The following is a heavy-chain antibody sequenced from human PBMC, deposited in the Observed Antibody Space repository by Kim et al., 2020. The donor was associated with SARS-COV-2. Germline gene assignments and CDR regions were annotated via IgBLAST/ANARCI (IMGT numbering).Heavy chain of an antibody. Sequence: GGSLRLSCAASGFTFSSYEMNWVRQAPGKGLEWVSYISSSGSTIYYTDSVKGRFTISRDNAKNSLYLQMNSLRAEDTAVYYCARDIRKKSSGSISYYYYGMDVWGQGTTVTVSS. J-gene: IGHJ6*02. CDR3: ARDIRKKSSGSISYYYYGMDV. D-gene: IGHD3-22*01. CDR1: GFTFSSYE. V-gene: IGHV3-48*03. CDR2: ISSSGSTI.